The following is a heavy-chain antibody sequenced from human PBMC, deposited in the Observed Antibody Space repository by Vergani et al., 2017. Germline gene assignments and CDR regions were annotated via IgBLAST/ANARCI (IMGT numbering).Heavy chain of an antibody. V-gene: IGHV3-30-3*01. J-gene: IGHJ4*02. CDR2: ISYDGSNK. CDR1: GFTFSSYA. CDR3: ARAHYGSNIDY. Sequence: QVQLVESGGGVVQPGRSLRLSCAASGFTFSSYAMHWVRQAPGKGLEWVAVISYDGSNKYYADSVKGRFTISRDNSKNTLYLQMNSLRAEDTAVYYCARAHYGSNIDYWGQGTLVTVSS. D-gene: IGHD4-17*01.